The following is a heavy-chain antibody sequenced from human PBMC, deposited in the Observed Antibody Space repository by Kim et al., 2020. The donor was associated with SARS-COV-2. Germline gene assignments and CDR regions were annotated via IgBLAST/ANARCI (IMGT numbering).Heavy chain of an antibody. CDR1: GYTLTELS. CDR2: FDPKDGET. CDR3: ATEPEEDSSGHY. V-gene: IGHV1-24*01. J-gene: IGHJ4*02. D-gene: IGHD6-19*01. Sequence: ASVKVSCKVSGYTLTELSMHWVRQAPGKGLEWMGGFDPKDGETIYAQKFQGRVTMTEDTSTDTAYMELSSLRSEDTAVYYCATEPEEDSSGHYWGQVTLVTVSS.